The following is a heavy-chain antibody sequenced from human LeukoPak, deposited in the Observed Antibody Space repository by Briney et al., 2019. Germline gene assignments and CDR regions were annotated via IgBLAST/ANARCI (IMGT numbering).Heavy chain of an antibody. CDR3: ARDSRGFQFFDY. J-gene: IGHJ4*02. Sequence: SETLSLTCSVSGGSVSSGSYYWIWIRQPPGKGLEWIGYIYYNGGTNYNPSLKSRVTISVDTPKNQVSLKLSSVTAADTAVYYCARDSRGFQFFDYWGQGTLVTVSS. CDR2: IYYNGGT. V-gene: IGHV4-61*01. D-gene: IGHD3-22*01. CDR1: GGSVSSGSYY.